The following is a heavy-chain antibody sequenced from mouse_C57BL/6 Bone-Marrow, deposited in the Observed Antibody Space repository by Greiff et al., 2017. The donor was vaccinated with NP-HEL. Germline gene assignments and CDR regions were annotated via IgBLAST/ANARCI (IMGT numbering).Heavy chain of an antibody. J-gene: IGHJ3*01. CDR1: GYTFTSYW. Sequence: QVQLQQPGAELVMPGASVKLSCKASGYTFTSYWMHWVKQRPGQGLEWIGEIDPSDSYTNYNQKFKGKSTLTVDKSSSTAYMQPSSLTSEDSAVYYCARGVPWFAYWGQGTLVTVSA. CDR3: ARGVPWFAY. CDR2: IDPSDSYT. V-gene: IGHV1-69*01.